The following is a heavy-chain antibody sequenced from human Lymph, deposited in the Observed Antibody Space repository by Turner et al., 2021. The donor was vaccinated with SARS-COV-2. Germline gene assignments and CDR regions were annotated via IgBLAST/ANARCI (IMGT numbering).Heavy chain of an antibody. CDR2: IKSKSDGGTV. J-gene: IGHJ4*01. CDR1: GFLFSNTW. Sequence: EVRLVLSGQGLVEPRGSLLVPCAASGFLFSNTWMTWGRQAPGKGVEWDGRIKSKSDGGTVDYAEPVKGIFTIARDDEEDTLDMQMNSMKTEDTAVYYWATANKFYDYF. CDR3: ATANKFYDYF. D-gene: IGHD3-16*01. V-gene: IGHV3-15*01.